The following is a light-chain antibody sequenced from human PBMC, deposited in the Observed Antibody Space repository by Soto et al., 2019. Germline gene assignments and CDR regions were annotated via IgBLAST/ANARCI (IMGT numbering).Light chain of an antibody. J-gene: IGKJ1*01. Sequence: AIQMTQSPSSLSASVGDRVTITCRARQGIRNDLGWYQQKPWKAPKLLIYAASSLQSGVPSRFSGSGSGTDFTLTISSLQPEDFATYYWLQDYNYPLTFGHGTKVEIK. CDR1: QGIRND. V-gene: IGKV1-6*01. CDR2: AAS. CDR3: LQDYNYPLT.